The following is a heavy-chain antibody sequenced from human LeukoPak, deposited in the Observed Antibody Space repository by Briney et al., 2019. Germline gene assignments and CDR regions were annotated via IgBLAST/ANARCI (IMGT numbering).Heavy chain of an antibody. D-gene: IGHD5-24*01. CDR1: GFTFSTYW. CDR3: ARDGRYGNFDL. J-gene: IGHJ4*02. CDR2: VNTDGSST. Sequence: LPGGSLRLSCAASGFTFSTYWMHWVRQAPGKGLVWVSRVNTDGSSTIYADSVKGRFTISRDNAKNTLYLQMNSLRAEDTAVYSCARDGRYGNFDLWGQGTLVTVSS. V-gene: IGHV3-74*01.